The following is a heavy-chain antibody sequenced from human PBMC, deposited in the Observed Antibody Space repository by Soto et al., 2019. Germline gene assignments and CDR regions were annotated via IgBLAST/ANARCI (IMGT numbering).Heavy chain of an antibody. CDR1: GFSLSTSGVG. V-gene: IGHV2-5*02. CDR2: IYWDDDK. CDR3: ARRRGIVVAAHFDC. Sequence: QITLKETGPTLVKPTQTLTLTCTFSGFSLSTSGVGVGWIRQPPGKALEWLALIYWDDDKRYSPSLKSRLTNXKXAXXTQVCLTITHMDPVDTATSHCARRRGIVVAAHFDCWRQGTLATASS. D-gene: IGHD3-22*01. J-gene: IGHJ4*02.